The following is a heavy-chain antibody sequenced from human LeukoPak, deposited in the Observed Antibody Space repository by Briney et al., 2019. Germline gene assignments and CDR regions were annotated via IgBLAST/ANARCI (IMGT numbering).Heavy chain of an antibody. J-gene: IGHJ4*02. CDR2: MNPNSGGT. V-gene: IGHV1-2*02. CDR3: ARVGVWGLLEYVY. D-gene: IGHD1-26*01. CDR1: GYTFTGHY. Sequence: ASVTVSRQPSGYTFTGHYMHWVRPAPGQGLEWMGWMNPNSGGTTHAHQSQDRVTLTRATSLSTAHLELSRLRSDDTAVYYCARVGVWGLLEYVYWGQGALVTVSS.